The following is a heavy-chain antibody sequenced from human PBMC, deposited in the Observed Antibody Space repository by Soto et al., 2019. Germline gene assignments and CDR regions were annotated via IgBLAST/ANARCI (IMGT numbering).Heavy chain of an antibody. J-gene: IGHJ4*02. CDR3: AKGSEVNPY. CDR1: VFLFISYA. Sequence: HPGWSLRLSCASSVFLFISYAMQWVRQAPGKGLEWVAVISYDGSNKYYADSVKGRFTISRDNSKNTIHLQMNSLRAEDTALYYCAKGSEVNPYWGQGTLVTVSS. V-gene: IGHV3-30*18. CDR2: ISYDGSNK. D-gene: IGHD3-16*01.